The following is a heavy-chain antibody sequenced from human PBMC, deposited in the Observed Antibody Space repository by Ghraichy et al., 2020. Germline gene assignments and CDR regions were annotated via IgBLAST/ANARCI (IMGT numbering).Heavy chain of an antibody. CDR3: ARGGPTDPYYYHYYMDV. V-gene: IGHV3-48*01. J-gene: IGHJ6*03. CDR1: GFTFSTYS. CDR2: ISSSSSTI. D-gene: IGHD3-16*01. Sequence: GGSLRLSCAVSGFTFSTYSMNWVRQAPGKGLEWVSYISSSSSTIYYADSVRGRFTISRDNAKNSLYLQMNRLRAEDTAVYYCARGGPTDPYYYHYYMDVWGKGTTVTVSS.